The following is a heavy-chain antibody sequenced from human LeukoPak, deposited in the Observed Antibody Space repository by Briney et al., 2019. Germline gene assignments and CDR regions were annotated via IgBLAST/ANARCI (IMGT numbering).Heavy chain of an antibody. Sequence: GGSQRLSCAASGFTFSSYGMHWVRQAPGKGLEWVAFIRYDGSNKYYADSVKGRFTISRDNAKNSLDLQMESLRAEDTAVYYCAKDTGSPADAITMEDNAFDIWGQGTMVTVSS. V-gene: IGHV3-30*02. CDR3: AKDTGSPADAITMEDNAFDI. D-gene: IGHD3-3*01. J-gene: IGHJ3*02. CDR2: IRYDGSNK. CDR1: GFTFSSYG.